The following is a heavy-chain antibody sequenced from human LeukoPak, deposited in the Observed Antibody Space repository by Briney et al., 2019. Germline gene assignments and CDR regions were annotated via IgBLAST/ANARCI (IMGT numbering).Heavy chain of an antibody. Sequence: SETLSLTCTASGGSISSYYWSWIRQPPGKGLEWIGYIYYSGSTNYNPSLKSRVTISVDTSKNQFSLKLSSVTAADTAVYYCARTSEFWSGYQPFDYWGQGTLVTVSS. J-gene: IGHJ4*02. CDR2: IYYSGST. D-gene: IGHD3-3*01. CDR3: ARTSEFWSGYQPFDY. V-gene: IGHV4-59*01. CDR1: GGSISSYY.